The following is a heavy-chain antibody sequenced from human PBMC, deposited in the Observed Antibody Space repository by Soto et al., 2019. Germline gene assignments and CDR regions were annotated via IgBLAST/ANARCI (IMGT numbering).Heavy chain of an antibody. V-gene: IGHV1-69*01. CDR2: IIPIFGTA. CDR1: GGTFSSYA. CDR3: ATHTVTSAPDYYYGMDV. Sequence: QVQLVQSGAEVKKPGSSVKVSCKASGGTFSSYAISWVRQAPGQGLEWMGGIIPIFGTANYAQKFQGRVTITADESTSTAYMELSSLRSEDTAVYYCATHTVTSAPDYYYGMDVWGQGTTVTVSS. D-gene: IGHD4-4*01. J-gene: IGHJ6*02.